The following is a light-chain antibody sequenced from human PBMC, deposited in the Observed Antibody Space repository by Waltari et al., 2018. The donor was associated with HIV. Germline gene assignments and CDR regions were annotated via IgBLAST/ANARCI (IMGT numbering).Light chain of an antibody. Sequence: DIVMTQSPGSLAVSLGERATINCKSSQSVLYTSKNKNYVSWYQQKAGQPPKVLIYWSSTRDAGVHERFSGGGSGTDFTLTIDRLQPEDVAVYFCQQYYSTPFTFGGGTRVEIK. CDR1: QSVLYTSKNKNY. J-gene: IGKJ4*01. CDR3: QQYYSTPFT. CDR2: WSS. V-gene: IGKV4-1*01.